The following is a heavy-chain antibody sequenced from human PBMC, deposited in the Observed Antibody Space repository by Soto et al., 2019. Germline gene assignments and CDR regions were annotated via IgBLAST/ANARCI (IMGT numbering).Heavy chain of an antibody. CDR1: GFTFSGYS. CDR2: ISSGSNSI. V-gene: IGHV3-48*01. Sequence: EVQLVESGGGLVQPGGSLRLSCAASGFTFSGYSMNWVRQAPGKGLEWVSYISSGSNSIYYADSVKGRFNISRDNAKNSLYLQVSSLRAEDTAVYYCARDRTNFDWPTSLDYWGQGTLVTVSS. CDR3: ARDRTNFDWPTSLDY. D-gene: IGHD3-9*01. J-gene: IGHJ4*02.